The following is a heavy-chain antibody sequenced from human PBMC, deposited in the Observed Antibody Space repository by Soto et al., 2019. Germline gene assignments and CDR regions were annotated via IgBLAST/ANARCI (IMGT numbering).Heavy chain of an antibody. Sequence: QVQLVQSGAEVKKPGSSVKVSCKASGVTFSNSPISWVRQAPGQGLEWMGGIVPVFGTAKYAQMFQGRVKLTADQSTTIAYMELSNLTAEDTGLYFCARGEGRDLLEYWGQGTLVTVSS. D-gene: IGHD1-26*01. V-gene: IGHV1-69*01. CDR1: GVTFSNSP. CDR3: ARGEGRDLLEY. CDR2: IVPVFGTA. J-gene: IGHJ4*02.